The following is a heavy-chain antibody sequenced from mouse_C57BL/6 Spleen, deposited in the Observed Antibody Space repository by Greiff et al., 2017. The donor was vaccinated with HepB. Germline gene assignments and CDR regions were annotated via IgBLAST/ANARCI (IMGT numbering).Heavy chain of an antibody. J-gene: IGHJ4*01. Sequence: VQLQQSGAELARPGASVKLSCKASGYTFTSYGISWVKQRTGQGLEWIGEIYPRSGNTYYNEKFKGKATLTADKSSSTAYMELRSLTSEDSAVYFCARWHDYDGYYAMDYWGQGTSVTVSS. CDR2: IYPRSGNT. CDR3: ARWHDYDGYYAMDY. V-gene: IGHV1-81*01. D-gene: IGHD2-4*01. CDR1: GYTFTSYG.